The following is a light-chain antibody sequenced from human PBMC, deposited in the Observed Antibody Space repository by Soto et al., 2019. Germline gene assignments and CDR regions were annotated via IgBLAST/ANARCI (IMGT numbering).Light chain of an antibody. CDR3: SSYTRSSTRV. J-gene: IGLJ3*02. Sequence: QSALTQPASVSGSPGQSITISCTGTSSDVGGYNDVSWYQQHPGKAPKLMIYEVSKRPSGVSDLFSGSKSGNTASLTISGLQAEDEADYYCSSYTRSSTRVFGGGTKLTVL. CDR2: EVS. V-gene: IGLV2-14*01. CDR1: SSDVGGYND.